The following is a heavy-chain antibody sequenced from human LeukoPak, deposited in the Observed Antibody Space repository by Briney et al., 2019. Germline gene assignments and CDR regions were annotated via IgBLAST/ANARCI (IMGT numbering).Heavy chain of an antibody. V-gene: IGHV3-23*01. J-gene: IGHJ4*02. CDR2: ISESGSGT. D-gene: IGHD6-19*01. CDR3: AKSIYSSGWEDFDY. CDR1: RLPFSSYA. Sequence: GGSLRLSCAASRLPFSSYAMSWVRQAPGKGLEWVSAISESGSGTYYADSVKGRFTISRDNSRNTLSLQMNSLRAEDTAVYYCAKSIYSSGWEDFDYWGQGTLVTVSS.